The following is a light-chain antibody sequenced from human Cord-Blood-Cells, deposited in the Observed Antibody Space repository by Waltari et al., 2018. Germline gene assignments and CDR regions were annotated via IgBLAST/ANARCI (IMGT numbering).Light chain of an antibody. CDR3: QQSYSTPRT. J-gene: IGKJ2*01. Sequence: DIQITQSPSSLSASVGDRVTITCRVSQSSSSYLNWYQQKPGKAPKLLIYAASSLHSGVPSRFRGSRSRTYFTLTISSRQPEDFATYYCQQSYSTPRTCGQGTKLEIK. V-gene: IGKV1-39*01. CDR2: AAS. CDR1: QSSSSY.